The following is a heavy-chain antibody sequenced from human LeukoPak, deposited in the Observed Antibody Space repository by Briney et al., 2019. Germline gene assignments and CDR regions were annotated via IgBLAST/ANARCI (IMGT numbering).Heavy chain of an antibody. CDR3: ARDRGSYELPWWFDP. J-gene: IGHJ5*02. CDR2: IKQDGSEK. D-gene: IGHD1-26*01. Sequence: GGSLRLSCAASGFTFSGYWMSWVRQAPGKGLEWVANIKQDGSEKYYVDSVKGRFTISRDNAKNSLYLQMNSLRAEDTAVYYCARDRGSYELPWWFDPWGQGTLVTVSS. V-gene: IGHV3-7*01. CDR1: GFTFSGYW.